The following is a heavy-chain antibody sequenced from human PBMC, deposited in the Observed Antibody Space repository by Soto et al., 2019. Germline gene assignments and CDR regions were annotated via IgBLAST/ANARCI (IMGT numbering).Heavy chain of an antibody. CDR2: ISYDGDNK. D-gene: IGHD3-16*01. V-gene: IGHV3-30-3*01. CDR1: GFTFSTYA. Sequence: QVQLVESGGGAVQPGRSLRLSCAASGFTFSTYAMHWVRQAPGTGLDWVAVISYDGDNKYNADSVKGRFTISRDNSKNTLYLQMNSLRPEDTARYYCARDGGAYWGQGILVTVSS. CDR3: ARDGGAY. J-gene: IGHJ4*02.